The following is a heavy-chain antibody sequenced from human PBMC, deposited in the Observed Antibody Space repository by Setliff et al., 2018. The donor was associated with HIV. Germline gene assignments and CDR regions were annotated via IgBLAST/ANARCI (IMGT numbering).Heavy chain of an antibody. Sequence: KPSETLSLTCTVSGGSISSHCWSWIRQSPGKALEWIGYIYSSGSIIYNPSLKSRVTISMVASRNQFSLKVTSVTAADTAVYYCAKGAGFYGDYTFDHWGQGRQVTVSS. V-gene: IGHV4-59*11. CDR2: IYSSGSI. D-gene: IGHD4-17*01. CDR3: AKGAGFYGDYTFDH. J-gene: IGHJ4*02. CDR1: GGSISSHC.